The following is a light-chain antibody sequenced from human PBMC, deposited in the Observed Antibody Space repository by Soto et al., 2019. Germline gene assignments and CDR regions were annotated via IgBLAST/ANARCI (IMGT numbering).Light chain of an antibody. CDR1: RSVTNNY. J-gene: IGKJ5*01. V-gene: IGKV3-20*01. CDR2: GAS. CDR3: QHYNNWHIT. Sequence: EIVLTQSPGTLSFFPGERATLSCRASRSVTNNYLAWHQQKPGQTPRLLIYGASSRATGIPDRFSGSGSGTDFTLTISSLQSEDFAVYYCQHYNNWHITFGQGTRLEIK.